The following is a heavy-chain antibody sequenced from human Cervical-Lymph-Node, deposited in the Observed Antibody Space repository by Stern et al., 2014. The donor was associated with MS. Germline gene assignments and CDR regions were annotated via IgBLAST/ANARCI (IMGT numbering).Heavy chain of an antibody. V-gene: IGHV1-69*06. Sequence: VQLVESGAEVKKPGSSVKVSCKTSGDTFSTSGITWVRQAPGQGLEWIGGIIPVFGTTNFARKFQGRLTITADKSTSTVYMALSSLRSEDTAVYYCARDLGVGPTVSWGQGTVVTVSS. CDR3: ARDLGVGPTVS. J-gene: IGHJ5*02. CDR1: GDTFSTSG. CDR2: IIPVFGTT. D-gene: IGHD1-26*01.